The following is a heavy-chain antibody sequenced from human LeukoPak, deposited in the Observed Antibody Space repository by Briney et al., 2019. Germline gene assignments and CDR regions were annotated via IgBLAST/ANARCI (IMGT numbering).Heavy chain of an antibody. D-gene: IGHD5-24*01. CDR1: GGTFISYA. Sequence: ASGKVSCKASGGTFISYAISWVRQAPGQGLEWMGGIIPIFGTANYAQKFQGRVTITTDESTSTAYMELSSLRSEDTAVYYCARVEMATIGQAGVFDYWGQGTLVTVSS. CDR2: IIPIFGTA. V-gene: IGHV1-69*05. J-gene: IGHJ4*02. CDR3: ARVEMATIGQAGVFDY.